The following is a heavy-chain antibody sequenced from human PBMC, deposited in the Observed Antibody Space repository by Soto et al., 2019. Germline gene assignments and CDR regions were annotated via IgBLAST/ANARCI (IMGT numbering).Heavy chain of an antibody. CDR1: GYTFTSYG. J-gene: IGHJ5*02. CDR2: ISAYNGNT. D-gene: IGHD2-15*01. CDR3: GKKETPARWSDP. V-gene: IGHV1-18*01. Sequence: QVQLVQSGAEVKKPGASVKVSCKASGYTFTSYGISWVRQAPGQGLEWMGWISAYNGNTDYAQKLQGRVTMTTDTPTRKANMEWRGLGSEARAVYYCGKKETPARWSDPGGQEPWSPSPQ.